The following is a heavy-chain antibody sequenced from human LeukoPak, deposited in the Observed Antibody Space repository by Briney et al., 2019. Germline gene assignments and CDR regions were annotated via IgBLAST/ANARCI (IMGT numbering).Heavy chain of an antibody. Sequence: GASVTVSCKASGYTFTGYYMHWVRQAPGQRLEWMGWINPNSGGTNYAQKFQGRVNMTRDTSISTAYMELSRLRSDDTAVYYCARDRQWLVGRCYFDYWGQGTLVTVSS. D-gene: IGHD6-19*01. CDR2: INPNSGGT. J-gene: IGHJ4*02. CDR1: GYTFTGYY. V-gene: IGHV1-2*02. CDR3: ARDRQWLVGRCYFDY.